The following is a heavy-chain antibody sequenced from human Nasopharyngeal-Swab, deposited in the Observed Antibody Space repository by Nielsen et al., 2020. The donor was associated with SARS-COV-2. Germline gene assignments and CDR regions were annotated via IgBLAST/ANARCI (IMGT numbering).Heavy chain of an antibody. CDR1: GGTFNTFS. J-gene: IGHJ4*02. D-gene: IGHD5-24*01. V-gene: IGHV1-69*04. CDR2: IVPILGIV. CDR3: ARDQEMATAAYSD. Sequence: SVKVSCKASGGTFNTFSINWVRQAPGQGLQWMGRIVPILGIVNYAQRFQGRVTFTADESTSTAYMDLSSLRSDDTAVYYCARDQEMATAAYSDWGQGTLVTVSS.